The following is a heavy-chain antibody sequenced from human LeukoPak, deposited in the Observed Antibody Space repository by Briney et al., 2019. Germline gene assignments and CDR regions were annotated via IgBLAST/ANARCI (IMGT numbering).Heavy chain of an antibody. V-gene: IGHV1-69*13. J-gene: IGHJ4*02. CDR1: GGTFSSYA. CDR3: ARDSVTTYYFDY. CDR2: IIPIFGTA. Sequence: SVKVSCKASGGTFSSYAISWVRQAPGQGLEWMGGIIPIFGTANYAQKFQGRVTITADESTSRAYMELSSLRSEDTAVYYCARDSVTTYYFDYWGQGTLVTVSS. D-gene: IGHD4-17*01.